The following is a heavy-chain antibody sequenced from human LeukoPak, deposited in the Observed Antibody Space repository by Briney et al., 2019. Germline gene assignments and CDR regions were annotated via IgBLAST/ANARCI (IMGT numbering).Heavy chain of an antibody. J-gene: IGHJ4*02. V-gene: IGHV1-46*01. CDR3: ARAEAAAGTLGDY. Sequence: ASVKVSCKASGYTFTSYYMHWVRQAPRQGLEWMGIINPSGGSTSYAQKFQGRVTMARDMSSSTVYMELSSLRSEDTAVYYCARAEAAAGTLGDYWGQGTLVTVSS. D-gene: IGHD6-13*01. CDR1: GYTFTSYY. CDR2: INPSGGST.